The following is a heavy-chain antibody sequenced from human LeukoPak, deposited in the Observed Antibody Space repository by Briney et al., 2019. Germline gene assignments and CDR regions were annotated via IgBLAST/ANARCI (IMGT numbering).Heavy chain of an antibody. CDR1: GFTFSSYA. CDR3: ASRPRNIVVVPAASKPNAFDT. CDR2: ISYDGSNK. V-gene: IGHV3-30-3*01. J-gene: IGHJ3*02. Sequence: GGSLRLSCAASGFTFSSYAMHWVRQAPGKGLEWVAVISYDGSNKYYADSVKGRFTISRDNSKNTLYLQMNSLRAEDTAVYYCASRPRNIVVVPAASKPNAFDTWGQGTMVTVSS. D-gene: IGHD2-2*01.